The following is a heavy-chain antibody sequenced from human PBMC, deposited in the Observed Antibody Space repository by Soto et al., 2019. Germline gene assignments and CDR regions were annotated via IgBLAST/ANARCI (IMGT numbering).Heavy chain of an antibody. Sequence: ASVKVSCAASGFTFSSYSMNWVRQAPGKGLEWVSSISSSSSYIYYADSVKGRFTISRDNAKNSLYLQMNSLRAEDTAVYYCARFGTTNWYFDLWGRGTLVTVSS. CDR3: ARFGTTNWYFDL. J-gene: IGHJ2*01. V-gene: IGHV3-21*01. CDR1: GFTFSSYS. CDR2: ISSSSSYI. D-gene: IGHD1-7*01.